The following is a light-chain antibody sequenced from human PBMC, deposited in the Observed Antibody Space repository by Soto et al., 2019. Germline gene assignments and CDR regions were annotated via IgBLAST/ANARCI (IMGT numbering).Light chain of an antibody. Sequence: DIPMTQSPSSLSASVGDRVTITCRASQIITTYLNWYQQKPGKAPELLIYAASSLHSGVPSRFSGSGSGTDFTLTISSLQPEDFATYYCQQSSNTPWTFGQGTKVEIK. J-gene: IGKJ1*01. V-gene: IGKV1-39*01. CDR2: AAS. CDR3: QQSSNTPWT. CDR1: QIITTY.